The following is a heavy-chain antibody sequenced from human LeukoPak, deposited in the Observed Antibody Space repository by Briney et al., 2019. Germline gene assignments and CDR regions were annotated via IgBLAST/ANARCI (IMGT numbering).Heavy chain of an antibody. Sequence: SETLTLTCTVSGGSISGDHWNWIRQPPGKGLEWIGYIYYSGNTNYNPSLKSRVTISVDTSKNQFSLKLNSVTAANTAVYYCARRNDFGIWGQGTMVTVSS. CDR2: IYYSGNT. CDR3: ARRNDFGI. V-gene: IGHV4-59*08. CDR1: GGSISGDH. J-gene: IGHJ3*02.